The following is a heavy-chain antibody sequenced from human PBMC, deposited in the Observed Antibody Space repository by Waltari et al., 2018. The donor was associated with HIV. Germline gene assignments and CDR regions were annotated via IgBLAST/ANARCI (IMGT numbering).Heavy chain of an antibody. CDR2: IKQDGSEK. V-gene: IGHV3-7*01. CDR1: GFTFSRYW. J-gene: IGHJ6*02. CDR3: ARDYMGGGKLIYYYYGMDV. Sequence: EVQLVESGGGLVQPGGSLRLSCAASGFTFSRYWMSCVRQAPGKGLEWVANIKQDGSEKYYVDSVKGRFTISRDNAKNSLYLQMNSLRAEDTAVYYCARDYMGGGKLIYYYYGMDVWGQGTTVTVSS. D-gene: IGHD3-16*01.